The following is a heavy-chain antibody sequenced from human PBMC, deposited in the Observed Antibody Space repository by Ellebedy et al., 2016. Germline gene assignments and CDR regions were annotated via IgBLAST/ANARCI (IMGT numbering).Heavy chain of an antibody. Sequence: GGSLRLXXAAYGFTFSSYWMSWVRQAPGKGLEWVANIKKDGSEKYYVDSVKGRFTISRDNAKNSLFLQMNSLRAEDTAVYYCARGGLDIVVVPAAIPPVYYYYYYMDVWGKGTTVTVSS. CDR1: GFTFSSYW. D-gene: IGHD2-2*02. V-gene: IGHV3-7*01. CDR2: IKKDGSEK. CDR3: ARGGLDIVVVPAAIPPVYYYYYYMDV. J-gene: IGHJ6*03.